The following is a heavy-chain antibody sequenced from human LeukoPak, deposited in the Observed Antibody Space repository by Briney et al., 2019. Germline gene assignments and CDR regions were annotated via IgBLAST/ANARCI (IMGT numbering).Heavy chain of an antibody. CDR2: IYYSGST. Sequence: PSETLSLTCTVSGGSIISRSYYWGWIRQPPGKGLEWIGSIYYSGSTYYNPSLKSRVTISVDTSKNQFSLKLSSVTAADTAVYYCASLRERSYYARGFDYWGQGTLVTVSS. D-gene: IGHD1-26*01. CDR3: ASLRERSYYARGFDY. CDR1: GGSIISRSYY. V-gene: IGHV4-39*01. J-gene: IGHJ4*02.